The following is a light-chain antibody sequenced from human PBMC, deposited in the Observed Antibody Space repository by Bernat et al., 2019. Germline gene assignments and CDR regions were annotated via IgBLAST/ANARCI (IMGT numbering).Light chain of an antibody. CDR1: TSDIGAYDF. V-gene: IGLV2-11*01. Sequence: QSALTQPRSVSGSPGQSVTISCTGTTSDIGAYDFVSWYQQYPGKAPRFVIYIVNKRPSGVPDRFSGSKSGNTASLTISGLQAEDEADYYCCPFAGGNTWVFGGGTKLSVL. CDR3: CPFAGGNTWV. CDR2: IVN. J-gene: IGLJ3*02.